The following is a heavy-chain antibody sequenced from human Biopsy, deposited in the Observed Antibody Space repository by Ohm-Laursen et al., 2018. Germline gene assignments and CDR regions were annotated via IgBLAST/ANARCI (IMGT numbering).Heavy chain of an antibody. D-gene: IGHD3-22*01. CDR1: GESFNGYY. CDR2: INHSGRT. Sequence: TLSLTCAVYGESFNGYYWSWIRQTPGKGLEWIGEINHSGRTNYNPSLKSRATISVDTSKNQFPLKVRSVTAADTAVYYCVRGVDYYDPYHYYALDVWGQGTTVTVSS. V-gene: IGHV4-34*01. CDR3: VRGVDYYDPYHYYALDV. J-gene: IGHJ6*02.